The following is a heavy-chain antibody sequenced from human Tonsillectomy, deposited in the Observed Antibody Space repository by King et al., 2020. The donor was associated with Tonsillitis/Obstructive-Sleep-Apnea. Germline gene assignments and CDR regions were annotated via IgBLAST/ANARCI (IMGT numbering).Heavy chain of an antibody. V-gene: IGHV7-4-1*02. CDR2: INTNTGNP. Sequence: QVQLVESELKKPGASVKVSCKASGYTFTRYAMNWVRQAPGQGLEWMGWINTNTGNPTYAQGLPGRFVFSLDTSVSTAYLQISSLKAEDTAVYYCARSYYFGSGSYSDYYYMDVWGKGTTVTVSS. J-gene: IGHJ6*03. CDR3: ARSYYFGSGSYSDYYYMDV. D-gene: IGHD3-10*01. CDR1: GYTFTRYA.